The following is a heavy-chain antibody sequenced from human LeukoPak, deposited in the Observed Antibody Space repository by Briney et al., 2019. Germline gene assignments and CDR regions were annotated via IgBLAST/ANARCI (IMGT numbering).Heavy chain of an antibody. CDR1: GGTFSSYT. CDR2: IIPILGIA. CDR3: ARGYCSSTSCSLPFIL. Sequence: GSSVKVSCKASGGTFSSYTISWVRQAPGQGLEWMGRIIPILGIANYAQKFQGRVTITADKSTCTAYMELSSLRSEDTAVYYCARGYCSSTSCSLPFILWGQGTLVTVSS. V-gene: IGHV1-69*02. J-gene: IGHJ4*02. D-gene: IGHD2-2*01.